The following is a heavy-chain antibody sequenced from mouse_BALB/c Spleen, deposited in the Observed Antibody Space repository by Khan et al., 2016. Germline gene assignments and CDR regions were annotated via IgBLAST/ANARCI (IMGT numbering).Heavy chain of an antibody. Sequence: VPLQQSGAELVKPGASVQLSCTVSGFNIKDTYIHWVKQRPEQGLEWIGRIYPADDNTRYDPKFQGTATITADTSSNTAYLQLSSLPSADTAVYDCAGGVCDYGFAFGGQGTLVTVSA. D-gene: IGHD2-4*01. CDR1: GFNIKDTY. J-gene: IGHJ3*01. V-gene: IGHV14-3*02. CDR3: AGGVCDYGFAF. CDR2: IYPADDNT.